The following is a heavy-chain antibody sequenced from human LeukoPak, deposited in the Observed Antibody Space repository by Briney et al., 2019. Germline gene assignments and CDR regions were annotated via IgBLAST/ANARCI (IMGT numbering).Heavy chain of an antibody. CDR3: ARHIRLSGSYSPHFDF. J-gene: IGHJ4*02. Sequence: WVRQAPGKGLEWIGSIYYSGNTYYNPSLKSRVTISVDTSKNQFSLNLSSVTAVDTSVYYCARHIRLSGSYSPHFDFWGQGTLVTVSS. V-gene: IGHV4-39*01. D-gene: IGHD1-26*01. CDR2: IYYSGNT.